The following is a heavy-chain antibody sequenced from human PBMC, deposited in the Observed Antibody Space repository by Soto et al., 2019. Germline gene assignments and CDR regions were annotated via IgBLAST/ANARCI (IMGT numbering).Heavy chain of an antibody. J-gene: IGHJ4*02. CDR3: AKADGQQWLLPHLEN. CDR1: GFNFNKYA. CDR2: ISCCGGTA. D-gene: IGHD6-19*01. V-gene: IGHV3-23*01. Sequence: EVQLLESGGGLVRPGESLRLSCAASGFNFNKYAMSWVRQAPGEGLEWVSGISCCGGTASYADSVKGRFTIARDDAKNTLYLDMNSLRVEDTAEYYCAKADGQQWLLPHLENWGRGPLVTVS.